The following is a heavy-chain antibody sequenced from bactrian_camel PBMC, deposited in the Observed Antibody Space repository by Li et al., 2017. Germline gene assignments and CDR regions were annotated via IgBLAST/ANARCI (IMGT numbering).Heavy chain of an antibody. D-gene: IGHD3*01. Sequence: VQLVESGGGSVQAGGSLTLSCAASGWTYSSNCWGWFRQSPGKEREGVAWIFGNGGSSYYAESVKGRFTISQDNAKRILYLQMNSLKTDDTAVYYCAAAQGCDCCRGSCEFRPPVHWGQGTQVTVS. CDR2: IFGNGGSS. CDR1: GWTYSSNC. CDR3: AAAQGCDCCRGSCEFRPPVH. J-gene: IGHJ4*01. V-gene: IGHV3S54*01.